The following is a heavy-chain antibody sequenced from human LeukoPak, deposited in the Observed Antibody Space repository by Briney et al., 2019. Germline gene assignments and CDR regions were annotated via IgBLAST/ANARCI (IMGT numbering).Heavy chain of an antibody. J-gene: IGHJ4*02. CDR2: INSDGS. V-gene: IGHV3-74*01. Sequence: GGSLRLSCAASGFTISSYWMHWVRQAPGKGLVWVSRINSDGSRYADSVKGRFTISRDNAKNTLYLQMNSLRAEDTAMYYCARERAGDYDDYWGQGTLVTVSS. CDR1: GFTISSYW. CDR3: ARERAGDYDDY. D-gene: IGHD4-17*01.